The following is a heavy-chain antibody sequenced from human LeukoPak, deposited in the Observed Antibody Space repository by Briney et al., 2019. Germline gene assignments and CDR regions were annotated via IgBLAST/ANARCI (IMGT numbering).Heavy chain of an antibody. Sequence: ASVKVSCKASGYTFTGSYMHWVRQAPEQGLEWMGWINPNSGGTNYAQNFQGRVTMTRDTSISTAYMELSSLRSDDTAVYYCARASYNDYWGQGTLVTVFS. CDR2: INPNSGGT. CDR1: GYTFTGSY. D-gene: IGHD1-1*01. CDR3: ARASYNDY. J-gene: IGHJ4*02. V-gene: IGHV1-2*02.